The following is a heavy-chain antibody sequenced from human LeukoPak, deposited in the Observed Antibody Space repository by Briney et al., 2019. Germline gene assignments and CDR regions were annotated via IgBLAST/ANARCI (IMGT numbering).Heavy chain of an antibody. J-gene: IGHJ6*02. CDR3: ARVTVVPAATSDYYYYGMDV. CDR2: INHSGST. CDR1: GGSFSGYY. D-gene: IGHD2-2*01. Sequence: PSETLSLTCAVYGGSFSGYYWSWIRQPPGKGLEWIGEINHSGSTNYNPSLKSRVTISVDKSKNQFSLKLSSVTAADTAVYYCARVTVVPAATSDYYYYGMDVWGQGTTVTVSS. V-gene: IGHV4-34*01.